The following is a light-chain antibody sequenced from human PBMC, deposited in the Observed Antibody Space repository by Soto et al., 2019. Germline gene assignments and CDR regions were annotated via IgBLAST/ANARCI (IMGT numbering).Light chain of an antibody. CDR1: SSNIGSNY. V-gene: IGLV1-47*02. CDR2: SNN. J-gene: IGLJ2*01. Sequence: QSVLTQPPSASGTPGQRVTICCSGSSSNIGSNYVYWYQQLPGTAPKLLIYSNNQRPSGVPDRFSGSKSGTSASLAISGLRSEDEADYYCGAWDDSLSGPAFGGGTKLTVL. CDR3: GAWDDSLSGPA.